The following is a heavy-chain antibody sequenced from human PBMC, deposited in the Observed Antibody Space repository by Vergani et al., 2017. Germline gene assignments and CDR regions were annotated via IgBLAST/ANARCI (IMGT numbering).Heavy chain of an antibody. CDR1: GGSFSGYY. CDR2: INHSGST. CDR3: ARGVLLAVLDTKYYLDY. Sequence: QVQLQQWGAGLLKPSETLSLTCAVYGGSFSGYYWSWIRQPPGKGLEWIGEINHSGSTNYNPSLKSRVTISVDTSKNQFSLKLSSVTAADTAVYYCARGVLLAVLDTKYYLDYWGQGTLVTVSS. V-gene: IGHV4-34*01. J-gene: IGHJ4*02. D-gene: IGHD2-15*01.